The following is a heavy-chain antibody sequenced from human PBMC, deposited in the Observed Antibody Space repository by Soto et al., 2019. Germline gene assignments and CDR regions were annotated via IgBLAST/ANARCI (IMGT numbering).Heavy chain of an antibody. J-gene: IGHJ6*02. CDR3: ARMLDRENAGVGADYYGMNV. V-gene: IGHV1-69*13. CDR1: GGTFSSYA. CDR2: IIPIFGTA. Sequence: GASVKVSCKASGGTFSSYAISWVRQAPGQGLEWMGGIIPIFGTANYAQKFQGRVTVTADESTSTAYMELSSLRSEDTAVYYCARMLDRENAGVGADYYGMNVCGQGTTITVS. D-gene: IGHD1-26*01.